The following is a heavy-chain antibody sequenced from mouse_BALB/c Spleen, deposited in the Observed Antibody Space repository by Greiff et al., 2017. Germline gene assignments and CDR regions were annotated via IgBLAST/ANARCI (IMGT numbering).Heavy chain of an antibody. D-gene: IGHD1-2*01. CDR2: IDPETGGT. CDR1: GFTFTDYA. Sequence: VKLMESGAELVRPGASVTLSCTASGFTFTDYAMPWVRQTPVQGLEWIGAIDPETGGTAYNQKIKGKATLTADKSSSTAYMGLRSLTSEDSAVYYCKREGRIRLRYFDDWGQGTTLTVAS. CDR3: KREGRIRLRYFDD. J-gene: IGHJ2*01. V-gene: IGHV1-15*01.